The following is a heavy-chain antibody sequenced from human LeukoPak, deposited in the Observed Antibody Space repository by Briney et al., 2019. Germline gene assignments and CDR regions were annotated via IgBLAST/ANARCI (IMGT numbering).Heavy chain of an antibody. CDR1: GGSFSGYY. CDR2: INHSGST. Sequence: SETLSLTCAVYGGSFSGYYWSWIRQPPGKGLEWIGEINHSGSTNYNPFLKSRVTISVDTSKNQFSLKLSSVTAADTAVYYCARGFKYFDTQWGPGTL. J-gene: IGHJ4*02. D-gene: IGHD3-9*01. V-gene: IGHV4-34*01. CDR3: ARGFKYFDTQ.